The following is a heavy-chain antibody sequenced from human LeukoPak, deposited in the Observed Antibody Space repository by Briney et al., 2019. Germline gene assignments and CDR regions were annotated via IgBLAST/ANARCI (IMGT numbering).Heavy chain of an antibody. CDR3: ARDVPSSTSFYYYYGMDV. CDR1: GYTFTSYG. V-gene: IGHV1-18*01. Sequence: GASVKVSCKASGYTFTSYGISWVRQAPGQGLEWMGWISAYNGNTNYAQKLQGRVTMTTDTSTSTAYMELRSLRSDDTAVYYCARDVPSSTSFYYYYGMDVWGQGTTVTVSS. CDR2: ISAYNGNT. D-gene: IGHD2-2*01. J-gene: IGHJ6*02.